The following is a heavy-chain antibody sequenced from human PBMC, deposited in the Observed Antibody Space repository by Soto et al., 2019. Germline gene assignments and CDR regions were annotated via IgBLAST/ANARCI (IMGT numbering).Heavy chain of an antibody. CDR2: IYYSGST. D-gene: IGHD2-2*01. Sequence: SETLSLTCTVSGDSINSGGYYWSWIRQHPGKGLEWIGYIYYSGSTFYNPSLKSRVIISLDTSKNQFSLKLSSVTAADTAVYYCASFNYRITPATKVYWGQGTLVTVSA. V-gene: IGHV4-31*03. CDR1: GDSINSGGYY. CDR3: ASFNYRITPATKVY. J-gene: IGHJ4*02.